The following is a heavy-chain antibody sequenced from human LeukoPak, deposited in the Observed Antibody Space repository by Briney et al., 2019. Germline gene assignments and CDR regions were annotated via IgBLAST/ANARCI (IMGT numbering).Heavy chain of an antibody. V-gene: IGHV3-73*01. Sequence: PGGSLRLSCAASGFTFSGSAMHWVRQASGKGLEWVGRIRSKANSYATAYAASVKGRFTISRDDSKNTAYLQMNSLKTEDTAVYYCCELAGLRGWYDYWGQGTLVTVSS. D-gene: IGHD6-19*01. J-gene: IGHJ4*02. CDR1: GFTFSGSA. CDR3: CELAGLRGWYDY. CDR2: IRSKANSYAT.